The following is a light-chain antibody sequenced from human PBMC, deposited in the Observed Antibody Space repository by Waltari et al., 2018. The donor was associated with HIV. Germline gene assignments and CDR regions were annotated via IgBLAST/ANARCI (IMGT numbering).Light chain of an antibody. CDR3: ASWDDSLGGYWI. J-gene: IGLJ2*01. CDR2: MND. V-gene: IGLV1-47*01. Sequence: QSVVTQPPSASGTLGQRVTISCSGGTSNIGRNYVYWYQHLPGTSPKLLIYMNDKRPSGVPYRISGSKSDTSASLAISGLRSEDEADYYCASWDDSLGGYWIFGGGTNLTVL. CDR1: TSNIGRNY.